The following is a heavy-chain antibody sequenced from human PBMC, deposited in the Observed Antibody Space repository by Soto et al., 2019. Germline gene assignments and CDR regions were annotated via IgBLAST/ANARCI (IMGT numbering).Heavy chain of an antibody. Sequence: SETLSLTCAVSSGSISSSNWWSWVRQPPGKGLEWIGEIYHSGSTNYNPSLKSRVTISVDKSKNQFSLKLSSVTAADTAVYYCASYYGSGPYYFDYWGQGTLVTVSS. CDR3: ASYYGSGPYYFDY. CDR1: SGSISSSNW. V-gene: IGHV4-4*02. CDR2: IYHSGST. D-gene: IGHD3-10*01. J-gene: IGHJ4*02.